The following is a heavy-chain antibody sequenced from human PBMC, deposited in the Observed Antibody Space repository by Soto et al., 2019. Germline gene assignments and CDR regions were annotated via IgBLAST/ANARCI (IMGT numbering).Heavy chain of an antibody. CDR3: AQHDWFDP. CDR2: IYCGGST. Sequence: EVQLVESGGGLVQPGGSLRLSCAVSGFTVSSHYMSWVRQAPGKGLEWDSVIYCGGSTYYADSVKGRFTISRDNSKNTLYLQMNSLRAEDSAVYYCAQHDWFDPWGQGTLVTVSS. CDR1: GFTVSSHY. D-gene: IGHD1-1*01. J-gene: IGHJ5*02. V-gene: IGHV3-66*01.